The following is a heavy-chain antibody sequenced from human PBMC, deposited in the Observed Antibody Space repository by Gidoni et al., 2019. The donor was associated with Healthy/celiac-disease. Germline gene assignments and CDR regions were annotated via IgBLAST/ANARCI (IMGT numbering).Heavy chain of an antibody. CDR2: ISYDGSNK. D-gene: IGHD3-10*02. J-gene: IGHJ4*02. Sequence: VRQAPGKGLEWVAVISYDGSNKYYADSVKGRFTISRDNSKNTLYLQMNSLRAEDTAVYYCAKGTTFGVGGVDYWGQGTLVTVSS. CDR3: AKGTTFGVGGVDY. V-gene: IGHV3-30*18.